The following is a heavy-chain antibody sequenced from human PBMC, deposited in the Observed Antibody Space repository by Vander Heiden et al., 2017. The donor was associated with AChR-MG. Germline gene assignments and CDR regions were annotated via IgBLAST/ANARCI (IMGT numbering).Heavy chain of an antibody. CDR1: GYTFTSYY. J-gene: IGHJ4*02. CDR2: INPSGGST. V-gene: IGHV1-46*01. Sequence: QVQLVQSGAEVKKPGASVKVSCKASGYTFTSYYMHWVRQAPGQGLEWMGIINPSGGSTSYAQKFQGRVTMTRDTSTSTVYMELSSLRSEDTAVYYCARGLQYYDFWSGYYPGVDYWGQGTLVTVSS. D-gene: IGHD3-3*01. CDR3: ARGLQYYDFWSGYYPGVDY.